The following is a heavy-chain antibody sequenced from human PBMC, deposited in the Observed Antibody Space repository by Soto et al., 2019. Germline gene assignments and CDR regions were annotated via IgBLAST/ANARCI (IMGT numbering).Heavy chain of an antibody. CDR2: ISSSSSTI. D-gene: IGHD5-12*01. V-gene: IGHV3-48*01. J-gene: IGHJ6*03. CDR1: GFTFSSYS. CDR3: ASKGSGYDPYVRHDYYYYMDV. Sequence: GGSLRLSCAASGFTFSSYSMNWVRQAPGKGLEWVSYISSSSSTIYYADSVKGRFTISRDNAKNSLYLQMNSLRVEDTAVYYCASKGSGYDPYVRHDYYYYMDVWGKGTTVTVSS.